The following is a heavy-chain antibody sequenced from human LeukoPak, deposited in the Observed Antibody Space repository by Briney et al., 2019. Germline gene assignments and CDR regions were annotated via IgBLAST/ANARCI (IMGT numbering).Heavy chain of an antibody. V-gene: IGHV4-59*12. Sequence: SETLSLTCTVSGGSISSYYWSWIRQPPGKGLEWIGYIYYSGSTNYNPSLKSRVTISVDTSKNQFSLKLSSVTAADTAVYYCAREETLTGTTGVFEYWGQGTLVTVSS. J-gene: IGHJ4*02. CDR1: GGSISSYY. CDR2: IYYSGST. D-gene: IGHD1-7*01. CDR3: AREETLTGTTGVFEY.